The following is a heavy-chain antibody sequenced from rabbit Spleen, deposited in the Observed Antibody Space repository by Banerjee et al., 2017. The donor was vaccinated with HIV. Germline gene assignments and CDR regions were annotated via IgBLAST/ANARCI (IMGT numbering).Heavy chain of an antibody. D-gene: IGHD1-1*01. Sequence: QSLEESGGDLVKPGASLTLTCTASGFSFTSSYWIFWVRQAPGKGLEWIASIYTGSGATYYANWAKGRFTVSKTSSTTVDLKMTSLTAADTATYFCARSINWANRALNLWGPGTLVTVS. V-gene: IGHV1S40*01. J-gene: IGHJ4*01. CDR3: ARSINWANRALNL. CDR2: IYTGSGAT. CDR1: GFSFTSSYW.